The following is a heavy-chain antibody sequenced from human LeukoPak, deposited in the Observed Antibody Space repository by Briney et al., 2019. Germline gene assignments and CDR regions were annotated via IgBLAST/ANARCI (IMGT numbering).Heavy chain of an antibody. CDR1: GFTVSSTY. CDR3: ARRRDSGSLQHFDY. CDR2: TYSGGST. Sequence: GGSLRLSCIASGFTVSSTYMSWVRQAPGKGLEWVSVTYSGGSTYYADSVKGRCTISRDNSKNTLYLQMNSLRAEDTAVYYCARRRDSGSLQHFDYWGQGTLVTVSS. J-gene: IGHJ4*02. V-gene: IGHV3-66*04. D-gene: IGHD1-26*01.